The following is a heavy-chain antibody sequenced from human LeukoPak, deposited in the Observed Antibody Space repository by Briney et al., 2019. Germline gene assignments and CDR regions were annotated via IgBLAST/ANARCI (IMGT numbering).Heavy chain of an antibody. Sequence: GGSLRLSCAASGFTFSSYSMNWVRQAPGKGLEWVSYISHDSGIRYYADSVRGRFTISRDNARNSLYLQMHSLRAEDTAVYYCVRDNPRCCGVVPANIDDSWGQGTLVTVSS. V-gene: IGHV3-48*01. CDR3: VRDNPRCCGVVPANIDDS. D-gene: IGHD2-15*01. CDR1: GFTFSSYS. J-gene: IGHJ4*02. CDR2: ISHDSGIR.